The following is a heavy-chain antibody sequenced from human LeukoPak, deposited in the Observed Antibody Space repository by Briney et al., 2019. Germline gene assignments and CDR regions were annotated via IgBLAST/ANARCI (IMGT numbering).Heavy chain of an antibody. Sequence: SKTLSLTCTVSGGSISSYYWSWIRQPPGKGLEWIGYIYYSGSTNYNPSLKSRVTISVDTSKNQFSLKLSSVTAADTAVYYCARGRRSFDYWGPGTLVTVSS. V-gene: IGHV4-59*01. CDR2: IYYSGST. J-gene: IGHJ4*02. CDR1: GGSISSYY. CDR3: ARGRRSFDY.